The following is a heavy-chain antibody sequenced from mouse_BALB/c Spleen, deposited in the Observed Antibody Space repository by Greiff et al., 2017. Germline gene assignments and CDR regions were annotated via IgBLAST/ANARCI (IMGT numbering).Heavy chain of an antibody. V-gene: IGHV5-17*02. Sequence: EVQLQQSGGGLVQPGGSRKLSCAASGFTFSSFGMHWVRQAPEKGLEWVAYISSGSSTIYYADTVKGRFTISRDNPKNTLFLQMTSLRSEDTAMYYCARRYDYYFDYWGQGTTLTVSS. D-gene: IGHD2-4*01. CDR3: ARRYDYYFDY. CDR1: GFTFSSFG. CDR2: ISSGSSTI. J-gene: IGHJ2*01.